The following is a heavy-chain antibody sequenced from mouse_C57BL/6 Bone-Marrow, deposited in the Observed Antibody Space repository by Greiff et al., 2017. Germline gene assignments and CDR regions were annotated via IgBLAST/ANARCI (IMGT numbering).Heavy chain of an antibody. D-gene: IGHD2-1*01. CDR2: IDPSDSYT. CDR3: ARERNGNFLCYFDY. Sequence: QVQLQQSGAELVRPGTSVKLSCKASGYTFTSYWMHWVKQRPGQGLEWIGVIDPSDSYTNYNQKFKGKATLTVDTSSSTAYMQLSSLTSEDSAVYYCARERNGNFLCYFDYWGQGTTLTVSS. J-gene: IGHJ2*01. CDR1: GYTFTSYW. V-gene: IGHV1-59*01.